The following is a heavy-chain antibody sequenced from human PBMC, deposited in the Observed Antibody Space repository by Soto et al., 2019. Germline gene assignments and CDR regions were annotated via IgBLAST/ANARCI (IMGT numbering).Heavy chain of an antibody. V-gene: IGHV1-69*02. D-gene: IGHD4-17*01. J-gene: IGHJ4*02. Sequence: SVKVSCKASGGTFSSYTISWVRQAPGQGLEWMGRIIPILGIANYAQKFQGRVTITADKSTSTAYMELSSLRSEDTAVYYCARHHDYGDEQHDYWGQGTLVTVS. CDR2: IIPILGIA. CDR1: GGTFSSYT. CDR3: ARHHDYGDEQHDY.